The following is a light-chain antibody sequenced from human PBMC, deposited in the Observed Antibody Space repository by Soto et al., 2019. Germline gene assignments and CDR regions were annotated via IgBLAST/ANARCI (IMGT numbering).Light chain of an antibody. CDR1: QAVNTR. V-gene: IGKV3-11*01. Sequence: EIVLTQSPATLSSFPGDRVTLSCRASQAVNTRLAWYQHKPGQAPRLLIYLASNRAAGVPARFSGSGSGTDFTLTSSDIEPEDFAVYYCHQHQSWPRTFGQGTKVDIK. CDR2: LAS. CDR3: HQHQSWPRT. J-gene: IGKJ1*01.